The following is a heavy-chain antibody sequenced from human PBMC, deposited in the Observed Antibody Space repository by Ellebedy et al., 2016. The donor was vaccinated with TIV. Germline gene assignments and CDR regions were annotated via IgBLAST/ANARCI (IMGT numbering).Heavy chain of an antibody. Sequence: SETLSLXXTVSGGSISSYYWSWIRQPAGKGLEWIGRIYTSGSTNYNPSLKSRVTMSVDTSKNQFSLKLSSVTAADTAVYYCARGGGYCSSTSCFGNNGDFDYWGQGTLVTVSS. CDR2: IYTSGST. D-gene: IGHD2-2*01. CDR3: ARGGGYCSSTSCFGNNGDFDY. J-gene: IGHJ4*02. CDR1: GGSISSYY. V-gene: IGHV4-4*07.